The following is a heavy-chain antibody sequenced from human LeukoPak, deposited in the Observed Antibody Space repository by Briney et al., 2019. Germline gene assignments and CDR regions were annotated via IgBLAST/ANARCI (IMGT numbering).Heavy chain of an antibody. J-gene: IGHJ3*02. CDR1: GFTFSSYW. D-gene: IGHD3-22*01. Sequence: GGSLRLSCAASGFTFSSYWMSWVRQAPGKGLEWVSRINQDGSEKYYVDSVKGRFTISRDNANNTMYMQMNSLRTEDKAVSYCARDNYYDRSDYPNAFDIWGQGTMVTVSS. CDR3: ARDNYYDRSDYPNAFDI. V-gene: IGHV3-7*04. CDR2: INQDGSEK.